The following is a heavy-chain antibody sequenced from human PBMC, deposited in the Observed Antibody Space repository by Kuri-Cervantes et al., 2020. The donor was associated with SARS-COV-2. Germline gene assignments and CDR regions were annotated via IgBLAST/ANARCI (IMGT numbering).Heavy chain of an antibody. V-gene: IGHV1-69*05. CDR1: GYTLTGYY. J-gene: IGHJ4*02. Sequence: SVKVSCKASGYTLTGYYMHWVRQAPGQGLEWMGGIIPIFGTANYAQKFQGRVTITTDESTSTAYMELSSLRSEDTAVYYCARGLGDPSSGYFDYWGQGTLVTVSS. D-gene: IGHD3-16*01. CDR3: ARGLGDPSSGYFDY. CDR2: IIPIFGTA.